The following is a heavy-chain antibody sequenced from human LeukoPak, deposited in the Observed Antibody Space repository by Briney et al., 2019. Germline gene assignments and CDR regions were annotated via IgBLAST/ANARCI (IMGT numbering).Heavy chain of an antibody. J-gene: IGHJ3*02. CDR3: ARVSLVLSDAFDI. CDR2: ISSSGSTI. CDR1: GFTFSDYY. D-gene: IGHD3-16*01. Sequence: GGSLRLSCAASGFTFSDYYMSWIRQAPGKGLEWVSYISSSGSTIYYADSVKGRFTISRDNAKNSLYLQMNSLRAEDTAVYYCARVSLVLSDAFDIWGQGTMVTVSS. V-gene: IGHV3-11*01.